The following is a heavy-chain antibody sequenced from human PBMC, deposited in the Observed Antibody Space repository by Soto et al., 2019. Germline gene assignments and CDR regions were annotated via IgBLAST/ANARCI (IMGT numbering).Heavy chain of an antibody. CDR1: GGSFSGYY. V-gene: IGHV4-34*01. CDR3: GLLSGSYSLDY. D-gene: IGHD1-26*01. CDR2: INHSGST. J-gene: IGHJ4*02. Sequence: QVQLQQWGAGLLKPSETLSLTCAVYGGSFSGYYWRWIRHPPAKGLEWIGEINHSGSTNYNPSLKSRVSIYVDTSKDQFSLKLSSVTAADTAVYYCGLLSGSYSLDYWGQGTLVTVSS.